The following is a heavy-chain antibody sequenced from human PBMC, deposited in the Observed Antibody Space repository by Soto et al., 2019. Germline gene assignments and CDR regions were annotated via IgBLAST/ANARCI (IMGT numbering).Heavy chain of an antibody. CDR1: GYTFTSYY. D-gene: IGHD3-22*01. CDR2: INPSGGST. J-gene: IGHJ5*02. Sequence: QVQLVQSGAEVKKPGASVKVSCKASGYTFTSYYMHWVRQAPGQGLEWMGIINPSGGSTSYAQKFQGRVTMTRDTSTSTVYMELSSLRSEDTAVYYCARDRGVTMIVPHANWFDPWGQGTLVTVSS. V-gene: IGHV1-46*03. CDR3: ARDRGVTMIVPHANWFDP.